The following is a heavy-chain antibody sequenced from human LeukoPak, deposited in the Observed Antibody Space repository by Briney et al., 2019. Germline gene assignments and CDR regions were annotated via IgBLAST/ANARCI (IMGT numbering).Heavy chain of an antibody. V-gene: IGHV3-21*01. CDR3: ARDDSSGYYQDY. Sequence: GGSPRLSCAASGFTFSSYSMNWVRQAPGKGLEWVSSISSSSSYIYYADSVKGRFTISRDNAKNSLYLQMNSLRAEDTAVYYCARDDSSGYYQDYWGQGTLVTVSS. CDR1: GFTFSSYS. D-gene: IGHD3-22*01. CDR2: ISSSSSYI. J-gene: IGHJ4*02.